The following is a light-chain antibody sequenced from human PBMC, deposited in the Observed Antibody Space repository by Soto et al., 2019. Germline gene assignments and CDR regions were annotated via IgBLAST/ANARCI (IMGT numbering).Light chain of an antibody. Sequence: DIQLTQSPSFLSASVGDRVTITCRASQGISSYLAWYQQKPGKAPKLLIYAASTLQSGVPSRFSGSGSGTEFTLPISSLQPEDFATYYCQQLNSYPRTFGQGTKVEIK. V-gene: IGKV1-9*01. CDR3: QQLNSYPRT. J-gene: IGKJ1*01. CDR1: QGISSY. CDR2: AAS.